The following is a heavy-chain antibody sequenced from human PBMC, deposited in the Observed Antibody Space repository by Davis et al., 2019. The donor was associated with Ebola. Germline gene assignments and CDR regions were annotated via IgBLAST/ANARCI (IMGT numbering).Heavy chain of an antibody. Sequence: AASSKVSCKASGYTFTSYAISWVRQAPGQGLEWMGGIIPIFGTANYAQKFQGRVTITADESTSTAYMELSSLRSADTAVYYCARVNGDYSILDYWGQGTLVTVSS. D-gene: IGHD4-17*01. J-gene: IGHJ4*02. CDR2: IIPIFGTA. CDR1: GYTFTSYA. V-gene: IGHV1-69*13. CDR3: ARVNGDYSILDY.